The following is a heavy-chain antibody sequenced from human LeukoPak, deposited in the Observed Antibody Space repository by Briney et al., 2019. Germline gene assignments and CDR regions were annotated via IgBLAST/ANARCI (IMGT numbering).Heavy chain of an antibody. Sequence: SETLSLTCAVYGGSFSGYYWSWIRQPSGKGLEWIGEINHSGSTNYNPSLKSRVTISVDTSKNQFSLKLSSVTAADTAVYYCARYSSSWYSVFDYWGQGTLVTVSS. J-gene: IGHJ4*02. D-gene: IGHD6-13*01. V-gene: IGHV4-34*01. CDR1: GGSFSGYY. CDR2: INHSGST. CDR3: ARYSSSWYSVFDY.